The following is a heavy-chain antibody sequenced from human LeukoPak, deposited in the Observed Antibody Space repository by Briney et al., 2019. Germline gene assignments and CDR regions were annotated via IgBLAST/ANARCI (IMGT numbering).Heavy chain of an antibody. CDR1: GGSISSGGYY. D-gene: IGHD1-14*01. J-gene: IGHJ4*02. CDR3: ARSPEYYFDY. V-gene: IGHV4-31*03. CDR2: IYYSGST. Sequence: SETLSLTCTVSGGSISSGGYYWSWIRQHPGKGLEWIGYIYYSGSTYYNPSLKSRVTISVDTSENQFSLKLTSVTAADTAVYYCARSPEYYFDYWGQGALVTVSS.